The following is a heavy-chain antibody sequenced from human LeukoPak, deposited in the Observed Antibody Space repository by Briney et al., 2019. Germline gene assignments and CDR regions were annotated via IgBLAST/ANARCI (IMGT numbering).Heavy chain of an antibody. Sequence: SETLSLTCTVSGGSISSYYWSWIRQPPGKGLEWIGYIYYSGSTNYNPSLKSRVTISVDTSKNQFSLKLSSVTAADTAVYYCARLGDCGGDCYSEPDFDYWGQGTLVIVSS. V-gene: IGHV4-59*08. D-gene: IGHD2-21*02. CDR3: ARLGDCGGDCYSEPDFDY. CDR2: IYYSGST. J-gene: IGHJ4*02. CDR1: GGSISSYY.